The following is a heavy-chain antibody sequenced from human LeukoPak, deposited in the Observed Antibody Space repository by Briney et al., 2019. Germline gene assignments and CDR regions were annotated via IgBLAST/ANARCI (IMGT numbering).Heavy chain of an antibody. D-gene: IGHD3-10*01. CDR3: GRWGITKEGMDV. V-gene: IGHV3-7*03. CDR1: GFTFSSYS. J-gene: IGHJ6*02. CDR2: IKEDGSAK. Sequence: GGSLRLSCAASGFTFSSYSMSWVRQAPGKGLEWVANIKEDGSAKYYVDSVKGRFTISRDNAKNSLYLHMNSLRAEDTAVYYCGRWGITKEGMDVWGQGTTVTVSS.